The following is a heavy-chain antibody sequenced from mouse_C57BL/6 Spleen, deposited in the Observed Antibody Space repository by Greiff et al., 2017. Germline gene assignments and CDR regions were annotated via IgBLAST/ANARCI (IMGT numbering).Heavy chain of an antibody. CDR3: ARWDYSYLDY. CDR2: IYPGDGDT. CDR1: GYAFSSYW. Sequence: QVQLQQSGAELVKPGASVKISCKASGYAFSSYWMNWVKQRPGQGLEWIGQIYPGDGDTNYNGKFKGKATLTADKSSSPAYMQLSSLTSEDSVVYFCARWDYSYLDYGGQGTTLTVSS. J-gene: IGHJ2*01. V-gene: IGHV1-80*01. D-gene: IGHD2-13*01.